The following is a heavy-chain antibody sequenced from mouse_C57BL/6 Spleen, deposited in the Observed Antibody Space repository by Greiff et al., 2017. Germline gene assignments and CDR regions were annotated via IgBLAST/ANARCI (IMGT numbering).Heavy chain of an antibody. CDR1: GYTFTSYW. J-gene: IGHJ1*03. Sequence: VQLQQPGAELVKPGASVKLSCKASGYTFTSYWMHWVKQRPGRGLEWIGRIDPNSGGTKYNEKFKCKATLTVDKPSSTAYMQLSSLTSEDSAVYYCASYSNYGYFDVWGTGTTVTVSS. V-gene: IGHV1-72*01. CDR3: ASYSNYGYFDV. D-gene: IGHD2-5*01. CDR2: IDPNSGGT.